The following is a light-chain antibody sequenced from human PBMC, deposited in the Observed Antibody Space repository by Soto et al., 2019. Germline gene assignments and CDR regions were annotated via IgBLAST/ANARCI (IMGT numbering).Light chain of an antibody. J-gene: IGKJ4*01. CDR2: KAP. Sequence: DIQMTQSPSTLSASVGDRVTITCLASQSISSWLAWYQQKPGKAPNLLIYKAPSLESGVPSRFSGSGSGTEFTLTISSLQPDDFATYYCQQYNSYPLTFGGGTKVEIK. CDR1: QSISSW. V-gene: IGKV1-5*03. CDR3: QQYNSYPLT.